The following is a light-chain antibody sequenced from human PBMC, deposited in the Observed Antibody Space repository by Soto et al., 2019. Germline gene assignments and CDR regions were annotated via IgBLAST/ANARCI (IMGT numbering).Light chain of an antibody. CDR1: QCIGTY. CDR2: AAS. J-gene: IGKJ5*01. V-gene: IGKV1-39*01. Sequence: DIQMTQFPSSLSASVGDRVTITCRASQCIGTYLNWYQCQPGKAPNLLVHAASSVQSGVPSRFIGSGSGTNFTLTISSLQPEDFATYYCQQSYSIPIPFGQGTRLEIK. CDR3: QQSYSIPIP.